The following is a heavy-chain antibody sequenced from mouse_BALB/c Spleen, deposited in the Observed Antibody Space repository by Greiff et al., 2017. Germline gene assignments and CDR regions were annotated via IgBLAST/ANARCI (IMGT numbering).Heavy chain of an antibody. CDR2: IWGDGST. Sequence: QVQLKESGPGLVAPSQSLSITCTVSGFSLTGYGVNWVRQPPGKGLEWLGMIWGDGSTDYNSALKSRLSISKDNSKSQVFLKMNSLQTDDTARYYCARTLTMITKGGYYFDYGGQGTTLTVSS. J-gene: IGHJ2*01. D-gene: IGHD2-4*01. CDR3: ARTLTMITKGGYYFDY. V-gene: IGHV2-6-7*01. CDR1: GFSLTGYG.